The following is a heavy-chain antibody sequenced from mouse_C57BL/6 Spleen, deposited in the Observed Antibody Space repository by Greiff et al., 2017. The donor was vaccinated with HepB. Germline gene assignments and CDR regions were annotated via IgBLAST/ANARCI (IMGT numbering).Heavy chain of an antibody. CDR2: IYPGSGST. V-gene: IGHV1-55*01. CDR1: GYTFTSYW. J-gene: IGHJ3*01. Sequence: QVQLQQPGAELVKPGASVKVSCKASGYTFTSYWMHWVKQRPGQGLEWIGDIYPGSGSTNYNEKFKSKATLTVDTSSSTAYMQLSSLTSEDSAVYYCARPLNYYGSSPFAYWGQGTLVTVSA. D-gene: IGHD1-1*01. CDR3: ARPLNYYGSSPFAY.